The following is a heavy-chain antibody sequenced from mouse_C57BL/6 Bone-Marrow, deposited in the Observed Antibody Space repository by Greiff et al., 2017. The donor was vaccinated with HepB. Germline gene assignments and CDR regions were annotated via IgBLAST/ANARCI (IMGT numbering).Heavy chain of an antibody. Sequence: EVQLQESGGGLVQPGGSLKLSCAASGFTFSDYYMYWVRQTPEKRLEWVAYISNGGGSTYYPDTVKGRFTISRDNAKNTLYLQMSRLKSEDTAMYYCARQGLLRYWYFDVWGTGTTVTVSS. CDR3: ARQGLLRYWYFDV. D-gene: IGHD1-1*01. J-gene: IGHJ1*03. V-gene: IGHV5-12*01. CDR1: GFTFSDYY. CDR2: ISNGGGST.